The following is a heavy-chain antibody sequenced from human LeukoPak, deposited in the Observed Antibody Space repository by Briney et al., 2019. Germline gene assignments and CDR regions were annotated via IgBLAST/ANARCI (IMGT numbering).Heavy chain of an antibody. CDR2: INPNSGGT. Sequence: GASVKVSCKASGYTFSDYYIHWVRQAPGQGLEWMGWINPNSGGTNSAQKFQGRVTMTRDTSISTAYMELSRLRSDDTAVYYCARDSYYYDSSGYYSRLWEYWGQGTLVTVSS. V-gene: IGHV1-2*02. CDR3: ARDSYYYDSSGYYSRLWEY. CDR1: GYTFSDYY. J-gene: IGHJ4*02. D-gene: IGHD3-22*01.